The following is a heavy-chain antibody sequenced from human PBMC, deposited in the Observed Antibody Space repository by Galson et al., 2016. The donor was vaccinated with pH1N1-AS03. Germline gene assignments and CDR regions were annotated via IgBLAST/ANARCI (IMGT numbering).Heavy chain of an antibody. D-gene: IGHD4-17*01. CDR3: GSSNYGDPIDY. Sequence: SLRLSCAASGFTFSSNWMHWVRQAPGKGLVWVSRIISDGNRATYADSVKGRFTISRDNAKNTVYLQMNSLRPEDTAVYYCGSSNYGDPIDYWCQGTLVTVSS. J-gene: IGHJ4*02. V-gene: IGHV3-74*03. CDR2: IISDGNRA. CDR1: GFTFSSNW.